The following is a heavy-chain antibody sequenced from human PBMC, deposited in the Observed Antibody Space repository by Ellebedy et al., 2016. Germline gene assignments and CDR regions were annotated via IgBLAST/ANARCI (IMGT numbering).Heavy chain of an antibody. J-gene: IGHJ6*02. V-gene: IGHV1-2*02. CDR2: INPNSGGT. D-gene: IGHD2-2*01. CDR1: GYTFTGYY. CDR3: ARDLGYCSSTSCHNYYGMDV. Sequence: ASVKVSXXASGYTFTGYYMHWVRQAPGQGLEWMGWINPNSGGTNYAQKFQGRVTMTRDTSISTAYMELSRLRSDDTAVYYCARDLGYCSSTSCHNYYGMDVWGQGTTVTVSS.